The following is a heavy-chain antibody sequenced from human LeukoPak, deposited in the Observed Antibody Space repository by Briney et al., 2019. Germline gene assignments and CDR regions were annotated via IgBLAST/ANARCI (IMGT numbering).Heavy chain of an antibody. CDR2: MWYDGSNK. CDR1: GFTFSNYG. D-gene: IGHD2/OR15-2a*01. V-gene: IGHV3-33*01. J-gene: IGHJ4*02. CDR3: AREGPRGNSQFDY. Sequence: GGSLRLSCAASGFTFSNYGMHWVRQAPGKGLEWVALMWYDGSNKYYTDSVKGRLTISRDNSKDTLFLQMNSLRAEDTAVYYCAREGPRGNSQFDYWGQGTLVTVSS.